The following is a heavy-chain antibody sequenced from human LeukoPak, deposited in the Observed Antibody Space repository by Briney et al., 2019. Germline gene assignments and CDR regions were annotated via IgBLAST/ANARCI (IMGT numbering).Heavy chain of an antibody. CDR3: ARGRGEYQLRRYYYYYMDV. D-gene: IGHD2-2*01. V-gene: IGHV4-39*07. J-gene: IGHJ6*03. Sequence: SETLSLTCTVSGGSISSSSYYWGWIRQPPGKGLEWIGEINHSGSTNYNPSLKSRVTISVDTSKNQFSLKLSSVTAADTAVYYCARGRGEYQLRRYYYYYMDVWGKGTTVTVSS. CDR2: INHSGST. CDR1: GGSISSSSYY.